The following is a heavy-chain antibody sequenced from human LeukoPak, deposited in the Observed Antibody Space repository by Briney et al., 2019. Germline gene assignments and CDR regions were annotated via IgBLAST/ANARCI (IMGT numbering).Heavy chain of an antibody. J-gene: IGHJ4*02. CDR2: INSDGSST. Sequence: GGSLRLSCAASGFTFSSYWMHWVRQAPGKGLVWVSRINSDGSSTSYADSVKGRFTISRDNAKNTLYLQMNSLRAEDTAVYYCARGRTAHDFDYWGQGTLVTVSS. CDR1: GFTFSSYW. V-gene: IGHV3-74*01. D-gene: IGHD5-18*01. CDR3: ARGRTAHDFDY.